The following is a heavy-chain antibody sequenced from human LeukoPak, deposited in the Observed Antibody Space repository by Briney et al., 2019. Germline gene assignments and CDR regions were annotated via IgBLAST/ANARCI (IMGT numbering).Heavy chain of an antibody. CDR2: INPSGGST. CDR1: GYTFTSYY. D-gene: IGHD2-15*01. V-gene: IGHV1-46*01. J-gene: IGHJ4*02. CDR3: ARTIVDGGTSH. Sequence: ASVKVSCKASGYTFTSYYVHWVRQDPGQGLEWMGKINPSGGSTSYAQKFQGRVTMTRDTSASTVYMELSSLRSEDTAIYYCARTIVDGGTSHWGQGTLVTVSS.